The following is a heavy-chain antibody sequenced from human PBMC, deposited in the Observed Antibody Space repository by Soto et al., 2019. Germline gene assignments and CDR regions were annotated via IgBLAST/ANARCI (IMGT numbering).Heavy chain of an antibody. CDR1: GFIFNSYS. Sequence: EVQLVESGGGLVQPGGSLRLSCVASGFIFNSYSMNWVRQAPGKGLEWISYINSGSTSVFYADSVKGRFTIARGNAKNSLYVQMNSLKAEDTAFYYCGSRSSPDGYWGQGTLVTVSS. V-gene: IGHV3-48*01. CDR2: INSGSTSV. CDR3: GSRSSPDGY. J-gene: IGHJ4*02. D-gene: IGHD2-2*01.